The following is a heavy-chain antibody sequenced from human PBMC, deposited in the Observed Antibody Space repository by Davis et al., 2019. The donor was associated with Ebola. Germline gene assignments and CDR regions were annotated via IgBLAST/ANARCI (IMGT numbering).Heavy chain of an antibody. Sequence: GESLKTPCAAPGFTFSGSPMHWVRQASGKGLEWVGRIRSKANSYATAYAASVKGRFTISRDDSKNTAYLQMNSLKTEDTAVYYCTHSSGYNNADYWGQGTLVTVSS. J-gene: IGHJ4*02. D-gene: IGHD3-22*01. V-gene: IGHV3-73*01. CDR2: IRSKANSYAT. CDR1: GFTFSGSP. CDR3: THSSGYNNADY.